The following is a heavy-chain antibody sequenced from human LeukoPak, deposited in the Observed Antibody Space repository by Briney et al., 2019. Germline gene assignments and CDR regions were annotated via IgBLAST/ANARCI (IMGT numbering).Heavy chain of an antibody. V-gene: IGHV4-34*01. J-gene: IGHJ4*02. CDR1: GGSFSGYY. CDR3: ARGRSYGSGRRTFDY. Sequence: ASETLSLTCAVYGGSFSGYYWSWIRQPPGKGLEWIGEINHSGSTNYNPSLKSRVTISVDTSKNQFSLKLSSVTAADTAVYYCARGRSYGSGRRTFDYWGQGTLDTVSS. CDR2: INHSGST. D-gene: IGHD3-10*01.